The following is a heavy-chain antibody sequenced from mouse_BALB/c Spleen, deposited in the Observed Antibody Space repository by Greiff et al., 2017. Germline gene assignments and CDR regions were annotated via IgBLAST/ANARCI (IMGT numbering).Heavy chain of an antibody. CDR2: ISSGGST. CDR1: GFTFSSYA. J-gene: IGHJ4*01. V-gene: IGHV5-6-5*01. Sequence: EVKLVESGGGLVKPGGSLKLSCAASGFTFSSYAMSWVRQTPEKRLEWVASISSGGSTYYPDSVKGRFTISRDNARNILYLQMSSLRSEDTAMYYCAREVQDYAMDYWGQGTSVTVSS. CDR3: AREVQDYAMDY.